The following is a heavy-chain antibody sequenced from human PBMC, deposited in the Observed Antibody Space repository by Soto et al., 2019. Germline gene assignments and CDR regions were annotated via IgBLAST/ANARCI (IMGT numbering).Heavy chain of an antibody. CDR3: XAAATLD. V-gene: IGHV3-23*01. J-gene: IGHJ4*02. CDR1: GFTFSSYA. D-gene: IGHD2-2*01. Sequence: EVQLLESGGALVQPGGSLRLSCAASGFTFSSYAMSWVRQAPGKGLEWVSAISGSGGSTXYADSGKGRFPFXXXNSXXXXXXXXXXXXXXXXXXXXXXAAATLDWGQGTLVTVSS. CDR2: ISGSGGST.